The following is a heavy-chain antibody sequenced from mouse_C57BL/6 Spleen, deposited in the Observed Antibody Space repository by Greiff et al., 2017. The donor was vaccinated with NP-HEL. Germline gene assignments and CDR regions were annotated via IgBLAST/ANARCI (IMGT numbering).Heavy chain of an antibody. Sequence: EVQLQQSGAELVRPGASVKLSCTASGFNIKDDYMHWVKQRPEQGLEWIGWIDPENGDTEYASKFQGKATITADTSSNTAYLQISSLTSEDTAVYYRTTSITTVVAGGFDYWGQGTTLTVSS. CDR3: TTSITTVVAGGFDY. CDR2: IDPENGDT. D-gene: IGHD1-1*01. CDR1: GFNIKDDY. J-gene: IGHJ2*01. V-gene: IGHV14-4*01.